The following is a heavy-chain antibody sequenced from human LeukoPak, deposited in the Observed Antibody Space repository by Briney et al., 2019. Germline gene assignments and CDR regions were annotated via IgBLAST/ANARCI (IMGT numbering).Heavy chain of an antibody. V-gene: IGHV4-4*07. J-gene: IGHJ6*03. CDR2: IYTSGST. CDR3: ARDQYCGGDCYRYYYYMDV. CDR1: GGSISSYY. D-gene: IGHD2-21*01. Sequence: SETLSLTCTVSGGSISSYYWSWIRQPAGKGLEWIGRIYTSGSTNYNPSLKSRVTMSVDTSKNQFSLKLSSVTAADTAVYYCARDQYCGGDCYRYYYYMDVWGKGTTVTVSS.